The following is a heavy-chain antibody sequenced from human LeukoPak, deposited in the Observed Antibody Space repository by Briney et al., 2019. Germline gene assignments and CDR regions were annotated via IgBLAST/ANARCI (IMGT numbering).Heavy chain of an antibody. V-gene: IGHV3-30-3*01. J-gene: IGHJ4*02. CDR3: AKVHLYSFTPTFDY. D-gene: IGHD2-21*01. CDR2: IAHDLSHM. CDR1: GFTFGDYT. Sequence: PGGSLRLSCAASGFTFGDYTMHWVRQAPGAGLQWVAVIAHDLSHMFYADSVRGRFTISRDNSNNPLFLQMNSLRSDDTAVYYCAKVHLYSFTPTFDYWGQEPLVTVPS.